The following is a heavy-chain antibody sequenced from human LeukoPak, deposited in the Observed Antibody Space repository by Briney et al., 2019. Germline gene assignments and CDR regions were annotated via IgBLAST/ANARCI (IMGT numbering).Heavy chain of an antibody. Sequence: WETLSLTCTVAGGPIRSYFCRWSRQPPGKGLEGIGYLYYGETTNYNPSLKSRVTISVDTSKNQFSLKLRSVTAAATAVYYCARGGYGDSPFDYWGQGTLVTVSS. CDR2: LYYGETT. CDR3: ARGGYGDSPFDY. CDR1: GGPIRSYF. D-gene: IGHD4-17*01. V-gene: IGHV4-59*01. J-gene: IGHJ4*02.